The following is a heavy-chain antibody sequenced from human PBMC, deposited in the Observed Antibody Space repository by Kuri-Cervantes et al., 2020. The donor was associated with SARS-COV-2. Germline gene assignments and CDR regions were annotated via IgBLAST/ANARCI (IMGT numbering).Heavy chain of an antibody. D-gene: IGHD3-22*01. V-gene: IGHV4-30-4*08. Sequence: SETLSLTCTVSGGSISGGDDYWNWIRQPPGKGLEWIGYISNSGTTYYNSSLRGRVTITVDTSKSQFSLDLTSVTAADTAVYYCAKETNYYDRSGYCYAWFDPWGQGTLVTVSS. J-gene: IGHJ5*02. CDR2: ISNSGTT. CDR3: AKETNYYDRSGYCYAWFDP. CDR1: GGSISGGDDY.